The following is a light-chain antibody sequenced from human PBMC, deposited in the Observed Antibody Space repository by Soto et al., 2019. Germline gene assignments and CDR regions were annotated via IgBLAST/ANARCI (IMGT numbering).Light chain of an antibody. V-gene: IGLV2-14*02. CDR1: SSDVGSYNL. CDR2: EGS. J-gene: IGLJ2*01. CDR3: SSYTSSSTLV. Sequence: QSALTQPASVSGSPGQSITISCTGTSSDVGSYNLVSWYQQHPGKAPKLMIYEGSKRPSGVSNRFSGSKSGNTASLTISGLQAEDDADYYCSSYTSSSTLVFGGGTKLTVL.